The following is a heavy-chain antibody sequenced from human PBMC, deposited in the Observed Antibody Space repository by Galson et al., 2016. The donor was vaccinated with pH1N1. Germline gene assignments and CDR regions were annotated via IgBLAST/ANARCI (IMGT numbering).Heavy chain of an antibody. CDR3: ARDGIAAAGIRRDQYYFDY. V-gene: IGHV6-1*01. D-gene: IGHD6-13*01. J-gene: IGHJ4*02. CDR1: VDSVSSNSAA. CDR2: TYYRSKWYN. Sequence: CAISVDSVSSNSAAWNRIRQSPSRGLEWLGRTYYRSKWYNDYAVSVKSRITINPDTFKNQFSLQLNSVTPEDTAVYYCARDGIAAAGIRRDQYYFDYWGQGTLVTVSS.